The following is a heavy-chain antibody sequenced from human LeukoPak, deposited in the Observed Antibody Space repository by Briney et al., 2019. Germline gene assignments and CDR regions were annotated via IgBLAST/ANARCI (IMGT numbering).Heavy chain of an antibody. V-gene: IGHV4-39*01. CDR1: GGSISSSSYY. CDR3: ARTSWVNYYYYFMDV. D-gene: IGHD2-2*01. CDR2: IYYSGST. Sequence: SSETLSLTCTVSGGSISSSSYYWGWIRQPPGKGLEWIGSIYYSGSTYYNPSLKSRVTISVDTSKNQFSLKLSSVTAADTAVYYCARTSWVNYYYYFMDVWGKGTTVTISS. J-gene: IGHJ6*03.